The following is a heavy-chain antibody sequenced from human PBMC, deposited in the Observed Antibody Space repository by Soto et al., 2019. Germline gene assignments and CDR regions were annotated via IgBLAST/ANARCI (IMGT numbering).Heavy chain of an antibody. Sequence: EVQLVESGGVLVQPGGSLRLSCAASGFTFSTYWMHWVRQAPGKGLVWVSRINGYGSDTVYTDFVKGRFTSSRDNAKNMLYLQMNSLRAEDTAVYYCTRSITGFSYADSWGRGNLVTVSS. J-gene: IGHJ4*02. D-gene: IGHD2-2*01. V-gene: IGHV3-74*01. CDR3: TRSITGFSYADS. CDR2: INGYGSDT. CDR1: GFTFSTYW.